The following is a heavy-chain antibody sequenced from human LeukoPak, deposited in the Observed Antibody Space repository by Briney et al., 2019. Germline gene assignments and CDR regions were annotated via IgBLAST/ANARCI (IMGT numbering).Heavy chain of an antibody. CDR3: AAEKYTDYTSGLDTFDI. CDR1: GFTFSSYS. Sequence: GGSLRLSCAASGFTFSSYSMNWVRQAPGKGLEWVSSISSSSSYIYYADSVKGRFTISRDNAKNSLYLQMNGLRIEDTAMYYCAAEKYTDYTSGLDTFDIWGQGTMVTVSS. V-gene: IGHV3-21*01. CDR2: ISSSSSYI. D-gene: IGHD4-11*01. J-gene: IGHJ3*02.